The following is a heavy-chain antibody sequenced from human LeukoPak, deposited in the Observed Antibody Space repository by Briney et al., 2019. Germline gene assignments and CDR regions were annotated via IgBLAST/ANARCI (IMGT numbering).Heavy chain of an antibody. CDR1: GYGINNYW. D-gene: IGHD2-15*01. V-gene: IGHV5-51*01. CDR3: ARQEYCSGGSCYTWFDP. CDR2: IYPADSDI. Sequence: GESLKISCKGSGYGINNYWIGWVRQMPGKGLEWMGIIYPADSDIRYSPSFQGQVTISADKSISTAYLQWSSLKASDTAMYYCARQEYCSGGSCYTWFDPWGQGTLVTVSS. J-gene: IGHJ5*02.